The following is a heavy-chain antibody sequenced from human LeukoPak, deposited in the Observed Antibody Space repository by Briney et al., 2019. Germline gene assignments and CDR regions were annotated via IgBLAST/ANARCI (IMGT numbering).Heavy chain of an antibody. V-gene: IGHV4-59*08. CDR2: IYYSGST. CDR1: GGSISSYY. Sequence: SETLSLTCTVSGGSISSYYWSWIRKPPGKGLEWIGYIYYSGSTNYNPSLKSRVTISVDTSKNQFSLKLSSVTAADTAVYYCARHEYSYGYQYYFDYWGQGTLVTVSS. CDR3: ARHEYSYGYQYYFDY. D-gene: IGHD5-18*01. J-gene: IGHJ4*02.